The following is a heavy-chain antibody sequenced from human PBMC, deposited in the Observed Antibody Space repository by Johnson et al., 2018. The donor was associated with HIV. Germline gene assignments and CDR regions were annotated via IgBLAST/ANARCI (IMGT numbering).Heavy chain of an antibody. CDR1: GFTFSSYG. D-gene: IGHD3-22*01. J-gene: IGHJ3*02. Sequence: VQLVESGGGVVQPGRSLRLSCAASGFTFSSYGMHWVRQAPGKGLEWVSYISSSGSTIYYADSVKGRFTISRDNSKNTLYLQMNSLRAEDTAVYYCERGAPQSSGSRRPYHAFDIWGQGTMVTVSS. CDR3: ERGAPQSSGSRRPYHAFDI. V-gene: IGHV3-48*01. CDR2: ISSSGSTI.